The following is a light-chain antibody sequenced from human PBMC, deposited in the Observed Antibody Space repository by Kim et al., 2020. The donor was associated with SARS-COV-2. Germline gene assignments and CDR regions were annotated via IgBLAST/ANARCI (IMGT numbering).Light chain of an antibody. CDR1: QTMSNN. CDR2: AAS. Sequence: DIQLTQSPSTLSASVGDRVTITCRASQTMSNNLNWYQQKPGKAPKLLIYAASSLQSGVPSRFSGSGSGTDFTLTISSLQPEDFATYYCQQSYSTPFTFGPGTKVDIK. J-gene: IGKJ3*01. CDR3: QQSYSTPFT. V-gene: IGKV1-39*01.